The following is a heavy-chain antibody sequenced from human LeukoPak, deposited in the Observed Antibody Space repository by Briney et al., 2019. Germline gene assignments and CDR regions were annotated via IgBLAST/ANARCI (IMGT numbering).Heavy chain of an antibody. CDR3: ATSRDGSPYYFDS. Sequence: KPSETLSLTCTLSGGSISSYYCTWLRQPPGKGLEWIGYMYYSGSTKYNSSLKSRVTISLDTSKNQFSLRLSSVTAADTAFYYCATSRDGSPYYFDSWGQGTLVTVSS. CDR1: GGSISSYY. CDR2: MYYSGST. D-gene: IGHD5-24*01. V-gene: IGHV4-59*08. J-gene: IGHJ4*02.